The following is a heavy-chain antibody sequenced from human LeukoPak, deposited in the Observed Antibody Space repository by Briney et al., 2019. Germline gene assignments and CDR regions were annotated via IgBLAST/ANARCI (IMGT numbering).Heavy chain of an antibody. Sequence: GRSLRLSCAASGFTFSSYGMHWVRQAPGKGLEWVAVIWYDGSNKYYADSVKGRFTISRDNSKNTLYPQMNSLRAEDTAVYYCARDAVYSSGWYLDYWGQGTLVTVPS. V-gene: IGHV3-33*01. CDR2: IWYDGSNK. J-gene: IGHJ4*02. CDR3: ARDAVYSSGWYLDY. D-gene: IGHD6-19*01. CDR1: GFTFSSYG.